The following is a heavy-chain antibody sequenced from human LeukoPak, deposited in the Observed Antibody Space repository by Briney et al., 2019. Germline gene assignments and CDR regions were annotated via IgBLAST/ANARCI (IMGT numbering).Heavy chain of an antibody. CDR3: AKDLGVVPAAPDY. CDR1: GFTFSGYA. Sequence: PGGSLRLSCAASGFTFSGYAMSWVRQAPGKGLEWVSAISGSGGSTYYADSVKGRFTISRDNSKNTLYLQMNSLRAEDTAVYYCAKDLGVVPAAPDYWGQGTLVTVSS. CDR2: ISGSGGST. J-gene: IGHJ4*02. D-gene: IGHD2-2*01. V-gene: IGHV3-23*01.